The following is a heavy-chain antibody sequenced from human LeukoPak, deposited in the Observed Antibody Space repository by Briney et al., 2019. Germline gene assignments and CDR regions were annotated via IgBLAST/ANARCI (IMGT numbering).Heavy chain of an antibody. J-gene: IGHJ4*02. Sequence: GGSLRLSCAASGFTFTSYWMHWVRQVPGKGLLYISSINSDGSTTRYADSVKGRFTISRDNAKNTLYLQMNSLRAEDTAVYYCAREGKLEDYYDSSGYRNWGQGTLVTVSS. CDR1: GFTFTSYW. CDR3: AREGKLEDYYDSSGYRN. D-gene: IGHD3-22*01. V-gene: IGHV3-74*01. CDR2: INSDGSTT.